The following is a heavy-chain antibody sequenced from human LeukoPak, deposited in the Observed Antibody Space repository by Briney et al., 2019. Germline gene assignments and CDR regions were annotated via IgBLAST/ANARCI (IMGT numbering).Heavy chain of an antibody. D-gene: IGHD5-18*01. CDR1: GGSFSGYY. CDR2: INHSGST. Sequence: PSETLSLTCAVYGGSFSGYYWSWIRQPPGKGLEWIGEINHSGSTNYNPSLKSRVTISVDTSKNQFSLKLSSMTAADTAVYYCARGGISFGYSYGYGDYWGQGTLVTVSS. J-gene: IGHJ4*02. V-gene: IGHV4-34*01. CDR3: ARGGISFGYSYGYGDY.